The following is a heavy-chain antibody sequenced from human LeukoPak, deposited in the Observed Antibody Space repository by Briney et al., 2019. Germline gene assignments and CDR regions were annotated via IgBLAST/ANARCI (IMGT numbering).Heavy chain of an antibody. CDR3: ARDLDY. Sequence: GRSLRLSCAASGFTFSSYAMHWVRQAPGKGLEWVAVISYDGSNKYYADSVKGRFTISRDNSKNTLYLQMNSLRAEDTAVYYCARDLDYWGQGTLVTVST. J-gene: IGHJ4*02. CDR1: GFTFSSYA. CDR2: ISYDGSNK. V-gene: IGHV3-30-3*01.